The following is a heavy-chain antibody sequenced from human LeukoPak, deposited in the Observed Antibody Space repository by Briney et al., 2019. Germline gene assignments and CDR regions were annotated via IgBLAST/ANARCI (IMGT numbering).Heavy chain of an antibody. CDR3: ARDQRALYYGSGSYYKTSDY. Sequence: GSSLKFSCKASGYTFTSYSISWVRQAPGQGLEWMGWISAYNGNTNYAQKLQGRVTMTTDTSTSTAYMELRSLRSDDTAVYYCARDQRALYYGSGSYYKTSDYWGQGTLVTVSS. V-gene: IGHV1-18*01. CDR2: ISAYNGNT. CDR1: GYTFTSYS. J-gene: IGHJ4*02. D-gene: IGHD3-10*01.